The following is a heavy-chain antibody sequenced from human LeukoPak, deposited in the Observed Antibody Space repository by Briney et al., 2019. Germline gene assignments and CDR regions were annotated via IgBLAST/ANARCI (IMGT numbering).Heavy chain of an antibody. Sequence: GGSLRLSCAASGFTFSSYAMSWVRQAPGKGLEWVSAISGSGGSTYYADSVKGRFTISRDNSKNTLYLQMNSLRAEDTAVYYCAKDLYYYGSGSPFDYWAREPWSPSPQ. CDR3: AKDLYYYGSGSPFDY. CDR2: ISGSGGST. J-gene: IGHJ4*02. D-gene: IGHD3-10*01. CDR1: GFTFSSYA. V-gene: IGHV3-23*01.